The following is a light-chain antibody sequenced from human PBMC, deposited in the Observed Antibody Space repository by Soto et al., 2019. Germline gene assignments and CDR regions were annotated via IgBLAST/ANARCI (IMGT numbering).Light chain of an antibody. J-gene: IGKJ3*01. CDR1: QGLSSW. CDR2: ATS. Sequence: DSQMTQSPSSVSASVGARVNITCRASQGLSSWLAWYQQKPGKAPELLIFATSTLQSGVPSSFRGSVSGTDFTLTISSVQPEDFATYYCQHTGVFGPGPKVDIK. V-gene: IGKV1-12*01. CDR3: QHTGV.